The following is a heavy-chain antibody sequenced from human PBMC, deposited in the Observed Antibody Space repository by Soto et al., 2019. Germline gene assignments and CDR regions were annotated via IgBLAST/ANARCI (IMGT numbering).Heavy chain of an antibody. CDR3: ASRVFNDYSNHPRETRANWFDP. CDR2: IYYSGST. J-gene: IGHJ5*02. Sequence: SETLSLTCTVSGGSISSGDYYWSWIRQPPGKGLEWIGYIYYSGSTYYNPSLKSRVTISVDTSKNQFSLKLSSVTAADTAVYYCASRVFNDYSNHPRETRANWFDPWGQGTLVTVSS. CDR1: GGSISSGDYY. D-gene: IGHD4-4*01. V-gene: IGHV4-30-4*01.